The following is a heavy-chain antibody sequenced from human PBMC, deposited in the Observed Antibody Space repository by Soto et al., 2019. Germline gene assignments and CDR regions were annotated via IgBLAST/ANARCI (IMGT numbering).Heavy chain of an antibody. J-gene: IGHJ4*02. V-gene: IGHV1-18*01. CDR2: ISAYNGNT. CDR1: GYTFTSYG. Sequence: GASVKVSCKASGYTFTSYGISWVRQAPGQGLEWMGWISAYNGNTNYAQKLQGRVTMTTDTSTSTAYMELRSLRSDDTAVYYCASRSYYYDSSGPSYYFDYWGQGTRVTVSS. D-gene: IGHD3-22*01. CDR3: ASRSYYYDSSGPSYYFDY.